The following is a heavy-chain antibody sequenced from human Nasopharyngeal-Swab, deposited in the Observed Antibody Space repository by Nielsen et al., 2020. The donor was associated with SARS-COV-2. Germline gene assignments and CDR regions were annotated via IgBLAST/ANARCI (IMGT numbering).Heavy chain of an antibody. J-gene: IGHJ3*02. D-gene: IGHD2-15*01. V-gene: IGHV4-59*12. CDR3: VGNSQWWVHSFD. Sequence: SETLSPTCTVPGGPISDYYWSWTRQPPGKGLGWVGYIFYSGTTNYNPTLESRVTISLAMSKNQFSLKLYSLSAPNTARSLSVGNSQWWVHSFD. CDR2: IFYSGTT. CDR1: GGPISDYY.